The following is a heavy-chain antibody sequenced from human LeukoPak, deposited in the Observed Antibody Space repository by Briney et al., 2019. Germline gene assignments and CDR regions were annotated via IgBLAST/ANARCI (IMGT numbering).Heavy chain of an antibody. CDR1: GYTFTFYY. D-gene: IGHD3-22*01. V-gene: IGHV1-46*01. CDR2: INPSGGST. Sequence: ASVKVSFTASGYTFTFYYMHWVRQAPGQGLEWMGIINPSGGSTSYEQKFQGRVTMTRDTSTSTVYMELSSLRSEDTAVYYCARINPAYYYDSSGYSEYYFDYWGQGTLVTVSS. CDR3: ARINPAYYYDSSGYSEYYFDY. J-gene: IGHJ4*02.